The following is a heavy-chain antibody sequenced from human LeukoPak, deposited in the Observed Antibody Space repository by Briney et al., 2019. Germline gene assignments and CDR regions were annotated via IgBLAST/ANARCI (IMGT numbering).Heavy chain of an antibody. CDR2: ISYDGSNK. CDR1: GSTFSSYG. D-gene: IGHD1-26*01. J-gene: IGHJ4*02. V-gene: IGHV3-30*18. CDR3: AKDRVGATDFDY. Sequence: PGGSLRLSCAASGSTFSSYGMHWVRQAPGKGLEWVAVISYDGSNKYYADSVKGRFTISRDNSKNTLYLQMNSLRSEDTAVYYCAKDRVGATDFDYWGQGTLVTVSS.